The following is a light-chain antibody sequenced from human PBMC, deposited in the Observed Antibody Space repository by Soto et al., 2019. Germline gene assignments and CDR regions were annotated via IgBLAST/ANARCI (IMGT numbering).Light chain of an antibody. V-gene: IGKV3-20*01. CDR3: QQYGSSPT. CDR2: GAS. CDR1: QSVSSSY. J-gene: IGKJ3*01. Sequence: EIVLTQSPGTLSLSPGERATLSCRASQSVSSSYLAWYQQKPGQAPRLLIYGASSRATGIPDRFSGSGSETDFTLTISRLEPEDFAVYYCQQYGSSPTFGPGTKVDIK.